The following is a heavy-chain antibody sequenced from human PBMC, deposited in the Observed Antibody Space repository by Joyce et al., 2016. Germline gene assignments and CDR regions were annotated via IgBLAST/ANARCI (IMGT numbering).Heavy chain of an antibody. CDR2: TAYNGNKR. CDR3: VRAPNNAWHNFDY. D-gene: IGHD1/OR15-1a*01. Sequence: QVQLVASGGGVVQPGMSRRLSLAASGFSFSASAMHWVRQGPGKGREWVAVTAYNGNKRVYADSVKGRFTISRDKSKNTLYLQMNSLRAEDTALYYCVRAPNNAWHNFDYWGQGALVTVSS. CDR1: GFSFSASA. J-gene: IGHJ4*02. V-gene: IGHV3-30*04.